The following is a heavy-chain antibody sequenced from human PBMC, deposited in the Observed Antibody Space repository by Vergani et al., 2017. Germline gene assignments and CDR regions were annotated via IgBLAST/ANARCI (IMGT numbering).Heavy chain of an antibody. CDR2: IIPSLATT. CDR1: GGTFSSYA. CDR3: ARQASYYYDRSGHYYEGWFDP. D-gene: IGHD3-22*01. Sequence: QVQLVQSGAEVKKPGSSVKVSCKASGGTFSSYALNWVRQAPGQGLEWMGSIIPSLATTIYAQKFQGRVTITADESTSTAYMELSSLKSEDTAVYYCARQASYYYDRSGHYYEGWFDPWGQGTLVTVSS. J-gene: IGHJ5*02. V-gene: IGHV1-69*11.